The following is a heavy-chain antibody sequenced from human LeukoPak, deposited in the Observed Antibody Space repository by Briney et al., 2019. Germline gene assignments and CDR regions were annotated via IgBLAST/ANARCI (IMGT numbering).Heavy chain of an antibody. Sequence: GGSLRLSCAASGFTVSSYWMSWVRQAPGKGLEWVSSISSGGSYIYYADSLKGRFTISRDNAKNSLYLQMNSLRAEDTAVYYCARDTNSLFDYWGQGTLVTVSS. CDR3: ARDTNSLFDY. V-gene: IGHV3-21*01. D-gene: IGHD2-8*01. CDR2: ISSGGSYI. CDR1: GFTVSSYW. J-gene: IGHJ4*02.